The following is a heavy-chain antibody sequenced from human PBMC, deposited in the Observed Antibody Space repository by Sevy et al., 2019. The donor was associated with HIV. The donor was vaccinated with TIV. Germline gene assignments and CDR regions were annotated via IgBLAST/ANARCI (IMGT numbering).Heavy chain of an antibody. J-gene: IGHJ4*02. Sequence: QLGGSLRLSCAASGFPLRNYAMSWVRQAPGKGLEWVSSISGSGGSTYYADSVKGRFTISRDNFQNTLDLEMNSLRAEDTAVYYCAKDGAVAPSDYWGQGTLVTVSS. CDR2: ISGSGGST. CDR3: AKDGAVAPSDY. D-gene: IGHD6-19*01. V-gene: IGHV3-23*01. CDR1: GFPLRNYA.